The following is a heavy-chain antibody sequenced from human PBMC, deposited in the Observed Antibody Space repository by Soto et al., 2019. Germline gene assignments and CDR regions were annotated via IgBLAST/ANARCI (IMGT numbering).Heavy chain of an antibody. Sequence: PGGSLRLSCAASGFTFSSFSMSWVRQAPGKGLEWVSSISGSGGSTYYADSVKGRFTISRDNSKNTLSLQMNSLRAEDTAMYYCATRYSSNWPFHHWGQGTLVTVSS. CDR1: GFTFSSFS. V-gene: IGHV3-23*01. D-gene: IGHD6-13*01. CDR3: ATRYSSNWPFHH. CDR2: ISGSGGST. J-gene: IGHJ4*02.